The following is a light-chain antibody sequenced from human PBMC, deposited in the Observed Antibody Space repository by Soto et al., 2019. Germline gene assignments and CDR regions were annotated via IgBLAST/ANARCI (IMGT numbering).Light chain of an antibody. CDR3: TSYTIRSTYV. Sequence: QYVLTQPASVSGSPGQSITISCTGTSSDVGGYNYVSWYQQHPGKAPKVMIYEVSNRPSGVSNRFSGSKSGNTASLTISGRHSDDEADYYCTSYTIRSTYVFGTGTQLTVL. J-gene: IGLJ1*01. CDR1: SSDVGGYNY. V-gene: IGLV2-14*01. CDR2: EVS.